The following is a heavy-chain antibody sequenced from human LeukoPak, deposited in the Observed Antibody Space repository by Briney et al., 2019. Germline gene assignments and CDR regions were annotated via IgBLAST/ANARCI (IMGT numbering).Heavy chain of an antibody. CDR3: ARGAEAQLRYFDWPPVAFDI. D-gene: IGHD3-9*01. Sequence: SETLSLTCTVSGGSMNSYYWSWIRQPPGKGLEWIGYMSNSGLTNYNPFLKSRVTISVDTSKNQFSLKLSSVTAADTAVYYCARGAEAQLRYFDWPPVAFDIWGQGTMVTVSS. J-gene: IGHJ3*02. CDR2: MSNSGLT. V-gene: IGHV4-59*01. CDR1: GGSMNSYY.